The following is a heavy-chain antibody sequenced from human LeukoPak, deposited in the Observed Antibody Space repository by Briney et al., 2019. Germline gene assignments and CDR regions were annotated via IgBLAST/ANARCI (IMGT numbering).Heavy chain of an antibody. CDR2: ISSSGSTI. CDR3: ARGPSGYHNT. D-gene: IGHD5-12*01. V-gene: IGHV3-48*03. J-gene: IGHJ4*02. Sequence: GGSLRLSCAASGFTFSSYEMNWVRQAPGKGLEWVSYISSSGSTIYYADSVKGRFTISRDTSKNTLYLQMNSLRAEDTAVYYCARGPSGYHNTGGQGTLVTVSS. CDR1: GFTFSSYE.